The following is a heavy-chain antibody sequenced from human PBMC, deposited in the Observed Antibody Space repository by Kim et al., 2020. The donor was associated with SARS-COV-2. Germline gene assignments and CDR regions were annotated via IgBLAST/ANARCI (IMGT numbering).Heavy chain of an antibody. V-gene: IGHV1-3*01. D-gene: IGHD6-19*01. Sequence: KYSRKFQGRATITRNTSASTAYMELSSLRSEDTAVYYCASLSSGPHPFDYWGQGTLVTVSS. J-gene: IGHJ4*02. CDR3: ASLSSGPHPFDY.